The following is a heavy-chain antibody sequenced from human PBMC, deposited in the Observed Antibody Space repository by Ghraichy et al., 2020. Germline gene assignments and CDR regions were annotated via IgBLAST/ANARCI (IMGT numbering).Heavy chain of an antibody. CDR1: GGSIRSSAYY. V-gene: IGHV4-31*03. Sequence: SETLSLTCTVSGGSIRSSAYYWSWIRQHPGKGLEWIGYIYFSGSTYYNPSLKSRVTISVDTSKNQFSLKLSSVTAADTAVYYCAGDYVWGSYRRMDVWGQGTTVTVSS. J-gene: IGHJ6*02. D-gene: IGHD3-16*02. CDR2: IYFSGST. CDR3: AGDYVWGSYRRMDV.